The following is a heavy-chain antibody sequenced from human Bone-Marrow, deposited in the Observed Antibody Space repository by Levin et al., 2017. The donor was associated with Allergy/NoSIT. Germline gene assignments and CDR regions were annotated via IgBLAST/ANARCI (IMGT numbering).Heavy chain of an antibody. CDR2: INSDGSNT. V-gene: IGHV3-74*01. J-gene: IGHJ4*02. D-gene: IGHD2-2*01. CDR1: GFTFSNYW. Sequence: TGGSLRLSCAASGFTFSNYWMHWVRQAPGKGLVWVSHINSDGSNTNYADSVKGRFTISRDNAKNTLYLQMNSLRDEDTAVYYCARGGCSSTSCLDNWGQGTLVTVSA. CDR3: ARGGCSSTSCLDN.